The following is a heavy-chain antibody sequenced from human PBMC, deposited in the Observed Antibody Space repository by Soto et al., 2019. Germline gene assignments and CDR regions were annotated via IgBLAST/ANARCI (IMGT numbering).Heavy chain of an antibody. CDR1: GGSTSSGDYY. D-gene: IGHD5-12*01. V-gene: IGHV4-30-4*01. Sequence: SETLSLTCTVSGGSTSSGDYYWSWIRQPPGKGLEWIGYIYYSGITYYNPSLKNRLTISQDTSKNQLSLKLRSVTAADTAVYYCARQYGGYEYYFDYWGQGTLVTVSS. CDR2: IYYSGIT. CDR3: ARQYGGYEYYFDY. J-gene: IGHJ4*02.